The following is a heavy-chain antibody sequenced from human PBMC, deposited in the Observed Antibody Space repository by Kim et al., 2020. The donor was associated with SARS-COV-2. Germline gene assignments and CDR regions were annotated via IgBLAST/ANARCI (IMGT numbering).Heavy chain of an antibody. CDR3: ARGDSGYYDY. D-gene: IGHD2-21*01. CDR1: GYTFISYY. Sequence: ASVKVSCKASGYTFISYYMHWVRQAPGQGLEWMGLIIPGGGSTTYAQRFQGRVTMTRNTSTRTVYMELSGLTTEDTAVFYCARGDSGYYDYWGPGTVVTVSS. J-gene: IGHJ4*02. V-gene: IGHV1-46*01. CDR2: IIPGGGST.